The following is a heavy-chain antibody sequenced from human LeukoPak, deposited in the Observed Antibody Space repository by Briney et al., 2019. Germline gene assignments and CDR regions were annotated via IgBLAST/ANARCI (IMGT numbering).Heavy chain of an antibody. D-gene: IGHD3-10*01. CDR2: ISYDGSNK. Sequence: GGSLRLSCAASGFTFRSYGMHWVRQAPGKGLEWVAVISYDGSNKYYADSVKGRFTISRDNSKNTLYLQMNSLRAEDTAVYYCATGSMVRGVDYEYWGQGTLVTVSS. CDR1: GFTFRSYG. J-gene: IGHJ4*02. CDR3: ATGSMVRGVDYEY. V-gene: IGHV3-30*03.